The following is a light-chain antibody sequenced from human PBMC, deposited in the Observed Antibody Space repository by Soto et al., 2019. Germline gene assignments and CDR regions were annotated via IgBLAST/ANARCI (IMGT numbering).Light chain of an antibody. V-gene: IGKV3-20*01. CDR3: QQYGSSPPIT. CDR2: GAS. J-gene: IGKJ5*01. CDR1: QSVSGTY. Sequence: ESVLTQSPGTLSLSPGERATLSCRASQSVSGTYLAWFQQKPGQAPRLLIYGASSRATGIADRFSGSGSGTDLTLTISRLEPEDFAVYYCQQYGSSPPITFGQGTRLEIK.